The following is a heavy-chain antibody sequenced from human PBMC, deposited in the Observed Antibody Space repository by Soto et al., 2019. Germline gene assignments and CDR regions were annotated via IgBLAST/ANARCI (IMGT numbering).Heavy chain of an antibody. J-gene: IGHJ4*02. CDR2: IVPLFGKA. CDR1: GGTFNKNA. D-gene: IGHD6-6*01. Sequence: GASVKVSCKAAGGTFNKNAIDWVRQVPGQGLQWMGGIVPLFGKANYAQKFQGRVTITADEATNTAYMELSSQRSEDTAVYYCARGGVWDMGSSTLDYWGQGTLVTVSS. V-gene: IGHV1-69*13. CDR3: ARGGVWDMGSSTLDY.